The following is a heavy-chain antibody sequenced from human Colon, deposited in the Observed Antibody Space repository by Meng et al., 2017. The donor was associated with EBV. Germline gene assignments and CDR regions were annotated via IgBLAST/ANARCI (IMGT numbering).Heavy chain of an antibody. CDR1: GGSISSGGYY. J-gene: IGHJ5*02. CDR2: IYYSGST. Sequence: QVQLQESGPGLVKPSQTLSLICTVSGGSISSGGYYWSWIRQHPGKGLEWIGYIYYSGSTYYNPSLKSRVTISIDTSKNQFSLKLSSVTAADTAVYYCARAEYYNWFDPWGQGTLVTVSS. CDR3: ARAEYYNWFDP. V-gene: IGHV4-30-4*01. D-gene: IGHD1-14*01.